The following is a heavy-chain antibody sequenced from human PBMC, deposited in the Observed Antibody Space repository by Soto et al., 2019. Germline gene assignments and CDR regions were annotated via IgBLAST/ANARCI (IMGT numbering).Heavy chain of an antibody. J-gene: IGHJ6*02. Sequence: QVQLVQSGAEVKKPGSSVKVSCKASGGTFSSYAISWVRQAPGQGLEWMGGIIPIFGTASYAQKFQGRVTITADESMSTAYMELSSLRSEDTAVYYCAREAGYSSYYYYGMDVWGQGTTVTVSS. D-gene: IGHD5-18*01. CDR1: GGTFSSYA. CDR2: IIPIFGTA. CDR3: AREAGYSSYYYYGMDV. V-gene: IGHV1-69*12.